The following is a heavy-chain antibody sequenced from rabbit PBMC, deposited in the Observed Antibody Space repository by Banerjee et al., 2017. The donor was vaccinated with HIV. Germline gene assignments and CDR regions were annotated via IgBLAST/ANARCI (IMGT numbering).Heavy chain of an antibody. Sequence: QSLEESGGDLVKPGASLTLTCKASGFDFSSYGVSWVRQAPGKGLEWIACINTGSGSTYYASWAKGRFTISKTSSTTVTLQMTSLTAADTATYFCIVGALWGQGALVTVS. J-gene: IGHJ6*01. CDR1: GFDFSSYG. CDR2: INTGSGST. V-gene: IGHV1S40*01. D-gene: IGHD4-1*01. CDR3: IVGAL.